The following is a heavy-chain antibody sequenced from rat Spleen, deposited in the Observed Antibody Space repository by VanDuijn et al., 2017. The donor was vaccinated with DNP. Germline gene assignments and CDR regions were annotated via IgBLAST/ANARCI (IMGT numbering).Heavy chain of an antibody. V-gene: IGHV3-1*01. J-gene: IGHJ2*01. Sequence: EVQLQESGPGLVRPSQSLSLTCSVTGYSITSYYWGWVRMFPGNKMEWNGHISYSGFTTYNPSLSSLLSITRNTSKNQFFLQLSSVTTEDTATYYCARWGNYFVYRGQGVMVTVSS. CDR1: GYSITSYY. CDR2: ISYSGFT. CDR3: ARWGNYFVY.